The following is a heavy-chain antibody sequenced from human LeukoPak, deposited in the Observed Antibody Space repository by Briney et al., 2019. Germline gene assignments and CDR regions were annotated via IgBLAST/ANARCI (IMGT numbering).Heavy chain of an antibody. CDR1: GYTFTIYD. CDR3: ARVQMVTIFYYYYYMDV. V-gene: IGHV1-8*03. D-gene: IGHD5-24*01. J-gene: IGHJ6*03. CDR2: MKPDMGNT. Sequence: ASVTVSCKASGYTFTIYDFNWVRQGKGPGLEWVGWMKPDMGNTGYAQKFQGRVTLTRNTSISTAYIELSTLISEDTAVYYCARVQMVTIFYYYYYMDVWGKGTTVTVSS.